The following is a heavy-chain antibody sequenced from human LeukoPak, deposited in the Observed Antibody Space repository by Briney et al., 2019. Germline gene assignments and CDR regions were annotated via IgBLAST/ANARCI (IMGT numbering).Heavy chain of an antibody. V-gene: IGHV3-53*01. Sequence: GGSLRLSCAATGFTVSSNYMTWVRQAPGKGLEWVSVIYSGGSTYYADSVKDRFTISRDNAKNTVAPQMNSLSAEDTAVCYCATGGAQYYDYWGQGTVVTVSS. CDR2: IYSGGST. D-gene: IGHD3-16*01. CDR3: ATGGAQYYDY. CDR1: GFTVSSNY. J-gene: IGHJ4*02.